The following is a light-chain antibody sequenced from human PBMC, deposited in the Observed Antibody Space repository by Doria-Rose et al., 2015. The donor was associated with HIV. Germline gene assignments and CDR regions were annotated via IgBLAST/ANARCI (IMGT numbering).Light chain of an antibody. J-gene: IGKJ1*01. Sequence: TQSPSTLSASVGDRVTITCRASQSISNWLAWYQQKPGQAPKLLIYKASTLQSGVPSRFRCSGSGTEFTLTINSLQPDDFATYYCQHFDKYFSWTFGHGTKVDIK. CDR1: QSISNW. CDR2: KAS. CDR3: QHFDKYFSWT. V-gene: IGKV1-5*03.